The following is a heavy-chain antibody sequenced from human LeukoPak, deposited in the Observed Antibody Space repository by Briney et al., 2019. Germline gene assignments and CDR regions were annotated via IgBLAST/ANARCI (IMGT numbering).Heavy chain of an antibody. V-gene: IGHV1-24*01. CDR2: FDPEDDET. CDR3: ATATSYYYYMDV. CDR1: GHTLSELA. J-gene: IGHJ6*03. Sequence: WASVKVSCKVSGHTLSELAIHWVRQAPGKGLEWMGNFDPEDDETTYSQEFQGRVTMTVDTSTDTAYMELTSLRSEDTAVYFCATATSYYYYMDVWGKGTTVTISS.